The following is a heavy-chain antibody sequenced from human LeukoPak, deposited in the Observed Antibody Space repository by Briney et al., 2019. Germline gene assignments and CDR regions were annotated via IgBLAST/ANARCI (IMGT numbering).Heavy chain of an antibody. V-gene: IGHV3-23*01. J-gene: IGHJ4*02. CDR1: GFTFSSYA. Sequence: GGSLRLPCAASGFTFSSYAMSWVRQAPGKGLEWVSAISGSGGSTYYADSVKGRFTISRDNSKNTLYLQMNSLRAEDTAVYYCAKEIGYCSSTSCSYWGQGTLVTVSS. CDR3: AKEIGYCSSTSCSY. CDR2: ISGSGGST. D-gene: IGHD2-2*01.